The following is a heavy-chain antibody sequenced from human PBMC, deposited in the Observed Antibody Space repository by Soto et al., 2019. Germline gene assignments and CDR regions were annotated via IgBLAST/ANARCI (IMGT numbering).Heavy chain of an antibody. V-gene: IGHV6-1*01. CDR3: ARTQSVYDY. J-gene: IGHJ4*02. CDR1: GDRGFCKCAA. Sequence: TLSLTCAASGDRGFCKCAAWDSFRQSPSRGLEWLGRTYYRSKWYIEYAVSVKSRITINPDTSKNLFSLQLNSVTPDDTAMYYCARTQSVYDYWGQGTQVTVSS. CDR2: TYYRSKWYI.